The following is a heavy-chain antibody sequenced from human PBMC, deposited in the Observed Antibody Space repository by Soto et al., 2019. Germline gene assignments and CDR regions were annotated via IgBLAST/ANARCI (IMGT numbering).Heavy chain of an antibody. CDR3: AKDNTVGYYDSSGYYIRWFDP. D-gene: IGHD3-22*01. Sequence: GGSLRLSCAASGFTFSSYGMHWVRQAPGKGLEWVAVISYDGSNKYYADSVKGRFTISRDNSKNTLYLQMNSLRDEDTAVYYCAKDNTVGYYDSSGYYIRWFDPWGQGTLVTVSS. V-gene: IGHV3-30*18. J-gene: IGHJ5*02. CDR2: ISYDGSNK. CDR1: GFTFSSYG.